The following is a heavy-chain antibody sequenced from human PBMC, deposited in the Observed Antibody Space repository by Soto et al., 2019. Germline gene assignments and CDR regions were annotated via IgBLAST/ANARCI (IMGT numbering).Heavy chain of an antibody. CDR1: GYTFTSYY. Sequence: QVQLVQSGAEVKKPGASVKVSCKASGYTFTSYYMHWVRQAPGQGLEWMGRINPSGGSTSYAQKFQGSVTMTRDTSTSTVYMELSSLRSEDTAVYYCAREVGCSGGSCSTPRGYYYGMDVWGQGTTVTVSS. V-gene: IGHV1-46*01. CDR2: INPSGGST. CDR3: AREVGCSGGSCSTPRGYYYGMDV. D-gene: IGHD2-15*01. J-gene: IGHJ6*02.